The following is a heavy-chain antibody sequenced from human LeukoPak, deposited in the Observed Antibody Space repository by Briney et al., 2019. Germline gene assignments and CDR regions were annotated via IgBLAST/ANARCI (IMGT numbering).Heavy chain of an antibody. D-gene: IGHD3-22*01. CDR2: VFHSGRT. Sequence: PSETLSLTCTVSGDSLTNGNWWSWVRQSPGEGLEWIGEVFHSGRTTYNPSLRSRVTMSVDNSKNQFSLELTSVTASDTAIYYCARNGYYSIDYWGQGTLVTVSS. J-gene: IGHJ4*02. CDR3: ARNGYYSIDY. V-gene: IGHV4-4*02. CDR1: GDSLTNGNW.